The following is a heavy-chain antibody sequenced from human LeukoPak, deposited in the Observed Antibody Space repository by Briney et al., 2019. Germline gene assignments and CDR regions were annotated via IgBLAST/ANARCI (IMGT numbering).Heavy chain of an antibody. Sequence: PSETLSLTCTVSGGSISSGGYYWSWIRQHPGKGLESIGYIYYSGSTYYNPSLKSRVTISVDTSKNQFSLKLSSVTAADTAVYYCARDTYGPGTFDYWGQGTLVTVSS. CDR3: ARDTYGPGTFDY. J-gene: IGHJ4*02. CDR2: IYYSGST. D-gene: IGHD3-10*01. V-gene: IGHV4-31*03. CDR1: GGSISSGGYY.